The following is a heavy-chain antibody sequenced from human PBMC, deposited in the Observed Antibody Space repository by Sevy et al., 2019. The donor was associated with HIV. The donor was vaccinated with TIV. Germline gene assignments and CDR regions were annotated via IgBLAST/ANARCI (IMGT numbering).Heavy chain of an antibody. Sequence: SETLSLTCSVSGDLSSFYWTWIRQPPGKGLEGIGYISYTGNTNYNPSLKSRVTLSVDTSKNQFSLNLRSVTAADTAVYYCARVATALVHASDIWGPGTMVTVSS. CDR1: GDLSSFY. J-gene: IGHJ3*02. CDR3: ARVATALVHASDI. CDR2: ISYTGNT. V-gene: IGHV4-59*01. D-gene: IGHD5-18*01.